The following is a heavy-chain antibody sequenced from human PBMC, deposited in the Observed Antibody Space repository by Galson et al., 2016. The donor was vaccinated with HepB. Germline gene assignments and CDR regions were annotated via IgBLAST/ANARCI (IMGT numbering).Heavy chain of an antibody. CDR2: INQDGSEK. Sequence: SLRLSCAASGFTFSRFWMTWVRQAPGKGLEWVANINQDGSEKHYLDSVRGRFTISRDNAKNSLYLQMNSLRAEDTAVYFCARAYQYTIDYWGQGTLVTVSS. CDR3: ARAYQYTIDY. CDR1: GFTFSRFW. V-gene: IGHV3-7*04. D-gene: IGHD1-1*01. J-gene: IGHJ4*02.